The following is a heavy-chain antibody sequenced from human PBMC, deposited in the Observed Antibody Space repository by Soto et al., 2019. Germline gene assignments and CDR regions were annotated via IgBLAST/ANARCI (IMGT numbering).Heavy chain of an antibody. V-gene: IGHV1-69*13. CDR2: IIPIFGTA. D-gene: IGHD6-6*01. CDR3: ARVKGAARPNYGMDV. Sequence: SVKVSCKASGGTFSSYAISWVRQAPGQGLEWMGGIIPIFGTANYAQKFQGRVTITANESTSTAYMELSSLRSEDTAVYYCARVKGAARPNYGMDVWGQGTTVTVS. CDR1: GGTFSSYA. J-gene: IGHJ6*02.